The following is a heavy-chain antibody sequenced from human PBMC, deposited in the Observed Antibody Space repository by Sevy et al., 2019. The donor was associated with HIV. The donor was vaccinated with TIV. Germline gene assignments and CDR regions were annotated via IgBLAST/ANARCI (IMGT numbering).Heavy chain of an antibody. CDR2: IFYNGHI. CDR3: AGESGWGTGYS. D-gene: IGHD6-19*01. Sequence: SETLSLTCTVSGVSITSLYWNWIRQPPGKGLEWIANIFYNGHINYNPSLKSRVTSTLGNSKNQFSLRLSSVTAADTAMYYCAGESGWGTGYSWGQGTLVTVSS. J-gene: IGHJ4*02. V-gene: IGHV4-59*08. CDR1: GVSITSLY.